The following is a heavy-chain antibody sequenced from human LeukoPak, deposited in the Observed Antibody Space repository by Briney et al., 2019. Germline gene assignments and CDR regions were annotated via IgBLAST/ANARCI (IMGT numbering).Heavy chain of an antibody. CDR2: IYWDDDK. D-gene: IGHD6-13*01. Sequence: SGPTLVKPTQTLTLTCTFSGFSLSTSGVGVGWIRQPPGKALEWPALIYWDDDKRYSPSLKSRLTITKDTSKNQVVLTMTNMDPVDTATYYCAHRTDSSSWTGDYFDYWGQGTLVTVSS. CDR3: AHRTDSSSWTGDYFDY. J-gene: IGHJ4*02. V-gene: IGHV2-5*02. CDR1: GFSLSTSGVG.